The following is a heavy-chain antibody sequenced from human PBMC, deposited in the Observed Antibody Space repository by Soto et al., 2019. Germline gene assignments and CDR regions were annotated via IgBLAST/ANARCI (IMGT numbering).Heavy chain of an antibody. V-gene: IGHV4-59*01. Sequence: SETLSLTCSVSGGSIRSYYWTWIRQAPGKGLEWIGYVYYSGSANYNPSLKSRVTISVDTTKNQFSLKLSSVTTADTAVYYCASNTAETFDYWGQGTLVTVSS. CDR2: VYYSGSA. D-gene: IGHD4-17*01. CDR1: GGSIRSYY. CDR3: ASNTAETFDY. J-gene: IGHJ4*02.